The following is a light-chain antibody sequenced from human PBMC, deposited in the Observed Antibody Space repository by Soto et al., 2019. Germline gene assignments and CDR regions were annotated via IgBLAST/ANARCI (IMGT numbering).Light chain of an antibody. Sequence: QSVLTQPPSVSGAPGQRVTISCTGSSSNIGAGYDVHWYQQLPGTAPKLLIYGNSNRPSGVPDRFSGSKSGTSASLAITGIQVEDEDDDYCQCFAISMSVNVVFGGGTKLTVL. CDR1: SSNIGAGYD. CDR3: QCFAISMSVNVV. V-gene: IGLV1-40*01. J-gene: IGLJ2*01. CDR2: GNS.